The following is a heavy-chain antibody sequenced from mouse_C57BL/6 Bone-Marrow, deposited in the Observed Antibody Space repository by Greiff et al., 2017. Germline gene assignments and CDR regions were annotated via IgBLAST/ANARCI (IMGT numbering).Heavy chain of an antibody. J-gene: IGHJ2*01. D-gene: IGHD1-1*01. V-gene: IGHV5-6*01. Sequence: EVQLVESGGDLVKPGGSLKLSCAASGFTFSSYGMSWVRQTPDKRLEWVATISSGGSYTYYPDSVKGRFTISRDNAKNTLYLQMRRLKAEDTAMCYSARYYGRSFDDWGQGTTRTVSS. CDR1: GFTFSSYG. CDR3: ARYYGRSFDD. CDR2: ISSGGSYT.